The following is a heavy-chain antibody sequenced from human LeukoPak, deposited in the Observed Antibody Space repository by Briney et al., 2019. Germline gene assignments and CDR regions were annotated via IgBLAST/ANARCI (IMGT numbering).Heavy chain of an antibody. CDR3: ARHRTRVAFDI. CDR1: GGSISSYY. J-gene: IGHJ3*02. D-gene: IGHD1-14*01. V-gene: IGHV4-59*08. Sequence: PSETLSLTCTVSGGSISSYYWSWIRQPPGKGLEWIGYIYYSGSTNYNPSLKSRVTISVDTSKNQFSLKLSSVTAADTAVYYCARHRTRVAFDIWGQGTMVTVSS. CDR2: IYYSGST.